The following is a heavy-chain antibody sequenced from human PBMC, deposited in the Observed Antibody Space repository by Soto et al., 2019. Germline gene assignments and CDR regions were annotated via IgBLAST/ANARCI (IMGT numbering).Heavy chain of an antibody. J-gene: IGHJ4*02. CDR2: FIPVYRTL. CDR1: GGSFRNSA. Sequence: SVKVSCKASGGSFRNSAINWVRETPGQGLEWLGGFIPVYRTLNYAQKFQGRVTITADESTGTAYMTLSSLASDDTAVYYCATGVVWIGYFTVDSWGQGTRVTVSS. D-gene: IGHD3-3*01. V-gene: IGHV1-69*13. CDR3: ATGVVWIGYFTVDS.